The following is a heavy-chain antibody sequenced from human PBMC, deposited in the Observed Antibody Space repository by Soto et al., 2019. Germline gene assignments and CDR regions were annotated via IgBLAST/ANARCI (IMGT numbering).Heavy chain of an antibody. J-gene: IGHJ4*02. D-gene: IGHD6-13*01. CDR1: GFTFSSYW. CDR3: ATSAAAPGNY. CDR2: IKQDGSDK. V-gene: IGHV3-7*01. Sequence: GGALRLSCAASGFTFSSYWMSWGRQAPGKGLEWVANIKQDGSDKYYVDSVKGRFTISRDNAKNSLYLQMNSLRAEDTAVYYCATSAAAPGNYWGQGTLVTVSS.